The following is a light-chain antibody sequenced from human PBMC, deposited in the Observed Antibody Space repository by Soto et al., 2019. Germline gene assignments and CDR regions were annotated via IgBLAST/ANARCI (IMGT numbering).Light chain of an antibody. CDR1: QSVSSY. Sequence: EIVLTQSPATLSLSPGERATLSCRASQSVSSYLAWYQQKPGQPPRLLIYDASTMATGIPARFSGSGSGTDLTITISSLEPEDFAVYYCQQRSNWVTFGQGTRLEIK. CDR3: QQRSNWVT. V-gene: IGKV3-11*01. CDR2: DAS. J-gene: IGKJ5*01.